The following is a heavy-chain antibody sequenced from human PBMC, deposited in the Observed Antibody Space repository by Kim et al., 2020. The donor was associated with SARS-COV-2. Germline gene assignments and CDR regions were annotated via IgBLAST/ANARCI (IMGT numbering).Heavy chain of an antibody. J-gene: IGHJ6*02. CDR2: MNAGNGNT. D-gene: IGHD3-3*01. Sequence: ASVKVSCKASGYTFTSYAMHWVRQAPGQRLEWMGWMNAGNGNTKYSQKFQGRVTITWDTSASTAYMELSSLRSEDTAVYYCARVGASIIFGVAVRDYYYYRMHVWRQGPTVTLSS. CDR1: GYTFTSYA. V-gene: IGHV1-3*01. CDR3: ARVGASIIFGVAVRDYYYYRMHV.